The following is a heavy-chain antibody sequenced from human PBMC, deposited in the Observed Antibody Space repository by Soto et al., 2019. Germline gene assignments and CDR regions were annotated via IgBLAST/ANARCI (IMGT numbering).Heavy chain of an antibody. D-gene: IGHD2-2*01. CDR3: ASPTRRDRSAFDI. CDR2: ISSDGSKK. Sequence: QVQLVESGGGVVQPGRSLRLSCAASGFTFSSYAMHWVRQAPGKGLEWVAVISSDGSKKYYADSGKGRFTIVRDNSKNTLYLQMSSLRPEDAAVYYCASPTRRDRSAFDIWGQGTMVTVSS. V-gene: IGHV3-30-3*01. J-gene: IGHJ3*02. CDR1: GFTFSSYA.